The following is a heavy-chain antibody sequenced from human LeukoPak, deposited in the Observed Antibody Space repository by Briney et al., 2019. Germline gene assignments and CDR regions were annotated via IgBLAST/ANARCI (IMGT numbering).Heavy chain of an antibody. J-gene: IGHJ4*02. V-gene: IGHV3-23*01. Sequence: GGSLRLSYAASGFTFSSYAMSWVRQAPGKGLEWVSAISGSGGSTYYADSVKGRFTISRDNSKNTLYLQMNSLRAEDTAVYYCAKGSVYYGSGTSYYFDYWGQGTLVTVSS. CDR2: ISGSGGST. D-gene: IGHD3-10*01. CDR3: AKGSVYYGSGTSYYFDY. CDR1: GFTFSSYA.